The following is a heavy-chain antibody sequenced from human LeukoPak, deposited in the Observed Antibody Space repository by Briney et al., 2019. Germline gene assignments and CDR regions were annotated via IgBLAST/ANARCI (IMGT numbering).Heavy chain of an antibody. CDR3: ARNAYDYVWGSPSGYNWFDP. CDR2: MNPNSGNT. V-gene: IGHV1-8*01. Sequence: ASVKVSCKASGYTFTSYDINWVRQATGQGLEWMGWMNPNSGNTGYAQKFQGRVTMTRDTSTSTVYMELSSLRSEDTAVYYCARNAYDYVWGSPSGYNWFDPWGQGTLVTVSS. D-gene: IGHD3-16*01. CDR1: GYTFTSYD. J-gene: IGHJ5*02.